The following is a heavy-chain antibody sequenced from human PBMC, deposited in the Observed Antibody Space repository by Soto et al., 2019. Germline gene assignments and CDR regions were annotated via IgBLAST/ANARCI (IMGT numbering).Heavy chain of an antibody. CDR1: GFTFSSYA. Sequence: EVQLLESGGGLEQPGGSLRLSCVASGFTFSSYAMSWVRQTPGKGLEWVSTVGNSGAYTFYADSVKGRFTVSRDNSKNTFDLQMNSPRVEDTALYYCAKTIAAADTTFDFWGHGNLVTVSS. CDR2: VGNSGAYT. CDR3: AKTIAAADTTFDF. V-gene: IGHV3-23*01. D-gene: IGHD6-13*01. J-gene: IGHJ4*01.